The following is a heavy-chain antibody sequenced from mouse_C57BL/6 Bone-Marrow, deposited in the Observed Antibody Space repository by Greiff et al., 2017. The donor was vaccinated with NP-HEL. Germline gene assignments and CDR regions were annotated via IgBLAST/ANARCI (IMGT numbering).Heavy chain of an antibody. CDR2: ISSGGSYT. CDR1: GFTFSSYG. Sequence: EVKVVESGGDLVKPGGSLKLSCAASGFTFSSYGMSWVRQTPDKRLEWVATISSGGSYTYYPDSVKGRFTIYRDNAKNTLYLQMSSLKSEDTAMYYCARIATVEATDFDVWGTGTTVTVSS. V-gene: IGHV5-6*01. D-gene: IGHD1-1*01. J-gene: IGHJ1*03. CDR3: ARIATVEATDFDV.